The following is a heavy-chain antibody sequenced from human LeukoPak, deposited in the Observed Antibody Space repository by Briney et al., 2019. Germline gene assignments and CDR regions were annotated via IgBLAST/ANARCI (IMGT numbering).Heavy chain of an antibody. Sequence: PGGSLRLSCAASGFTFSANAMTWVRQAPGKGPEWVSRISGSGSTTDYTDSVKGRFTISRDNSKNTLYLQMNSLRAEDTAVYYCAKIKRRVITFGGIIVDWGQGTLVTVSS. CDR2: ISGSGSTT. V-gene: IGHV3-23*01. D-gene: IGHD3-16*02. CDR3: AKIKRRVITFGGIIVD. J-gene: IGHJ4*02. CDR1: GFTFSANA.